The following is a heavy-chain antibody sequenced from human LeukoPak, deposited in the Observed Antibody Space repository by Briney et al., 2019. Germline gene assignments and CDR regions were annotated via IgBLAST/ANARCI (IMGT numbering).Heavy chain of an antibody. CDR2: ISDSGST. CDR1: GGSMNNYY. V-gene: IGHV4-59*01. J-gene: IGHJ4*02. CDR3: AMSSGYDYVRTYYFDY. Sequence: SETLSLTCTVSGGSMNNYYWSWIRQAPGKGLEWIGYISDSGSTNYNPSLGSRVTISVDTSKNQFSLKLTSVTAADTALYYCAMSSGYDYVRTYYFDYWGQGTLVTVSS. D-gene: IGHD5-12*01.